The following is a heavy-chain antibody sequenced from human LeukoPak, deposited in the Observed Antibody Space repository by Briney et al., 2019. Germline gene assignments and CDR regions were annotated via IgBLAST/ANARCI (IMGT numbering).Heavy chain of an antibody. D-gene: IGHD6-19*01. V-gene: IGHV1-46*01. Sequence: ASVKVSCKASGYTFSSYYMHWVRQAPGQGLEWMGIINPSGGSTSYAQKFQGRVTLTRDTSTSTVYMELSSLRSEDTAVYYCARGRTGIAVAGTFDYWGQGTLVTVSS. CDR1: GYTFSSYY. CDR3: ARGRTGIAVAGTFDY. CDR2: INPSGGST. J-gene: IGHJ4*02.